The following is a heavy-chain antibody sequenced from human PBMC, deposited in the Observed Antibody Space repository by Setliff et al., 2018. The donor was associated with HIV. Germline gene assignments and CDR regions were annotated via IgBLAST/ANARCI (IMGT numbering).Heavy chain of an antibody. CDR3: ARSGFGYYYYYMDV. V-gene: IGHV4-4*07. CDR1: GGSISSYY. D-gene: IGHD3-10*01. CDR2: IDTSEST. J-gene: IGHJ6*03. Sequence: SETLSLTCTVSGGSISSYYWNWIRQSAGKGLEWIGRIDTSESTNYNPSLKSRVTMSVDTSNHQFPLKLRSVTAADTAVYYCARSGFGYYYYYMDVWGKGTTVTVSS.